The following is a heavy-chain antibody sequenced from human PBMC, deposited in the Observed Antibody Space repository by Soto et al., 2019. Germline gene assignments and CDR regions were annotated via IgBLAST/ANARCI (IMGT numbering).Heavy chain of an antibody. D-gene: IGHD3-10*01. J-gene: IGHJ3*02. Sequence: QVQLVESGGGVVQPGRSLRLSCAASGFTFSSYGMHWVRQAPGKGLEWVAVISYDGSNKYYADSAKGRFTISRDNSKNTLYLQMNSLRAEDTAVYYCAKGVPREAGYYGSGSHAFDIWGQGTMVTVSS. CDR1: GFTFSSYG. CDR3: AKGVPREAGYYGSGSHAFDI. V-gene: IGHV3-30*18. CDR2: ISYDGSNK.